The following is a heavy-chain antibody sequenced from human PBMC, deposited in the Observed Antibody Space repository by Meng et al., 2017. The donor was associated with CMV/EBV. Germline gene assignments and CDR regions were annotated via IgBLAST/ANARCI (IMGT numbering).Heavy chain of an antibody. V-gene: IGHV3-48*03. CDR1: GFTFSSYE. CDR3: ARDYDILTGSAPYYYGMDV. D-gene: IGHD3-9*01. CDR2: ISSSGSTI. Sequence: GGSLRLSCEASGFTFSSYEMNWVRQAPGKGLEWVSYISSSGSTIYYADSVKGRFTISRDNAKNSLYLQMNSLRAEDTAVYYCARDYDILTGSAPYYYGMDVWGQGTTVTVSS. J-gene: IGHJ6*02.